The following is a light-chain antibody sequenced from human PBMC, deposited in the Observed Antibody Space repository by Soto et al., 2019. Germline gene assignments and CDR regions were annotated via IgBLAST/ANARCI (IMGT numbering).Light chain of an antibody. CDR2: EVT. J-gene: IGLJ2*01. CDR3: CSYTSSRTHVL. V-gene: IGLV2-14*01. Sequence: QSALTQPASVSGSPGQSITISCTGTSNDIGGYNYVSWYQQHPGKAPKLIIYEVTDRPSGVSNRFSGSKSGNTASLTISGLQAEDEADYYCCSYTSSRTHVLFGGGTKVTVL. CDR1: SNDIGGYNY.